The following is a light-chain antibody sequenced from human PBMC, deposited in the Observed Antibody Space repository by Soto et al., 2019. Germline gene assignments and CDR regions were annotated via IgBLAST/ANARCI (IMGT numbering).Light chain of an antibody. CDR1: QSVSSY. Sequence: EIVLTQSPATLSLSPGERATLSCRASQSVSSYLAWYQHKPGQTPRLLIYDASNRATGIPARFSGSGSGTDFTLTISSLEPEDFAVYYCQQRSNWPHTFGPGTKLEIK. V-gene: IGKV3-11*01. J-gene: IGKJ2*01. CDR3: QQRSNWPHT. CDR2: DAS.